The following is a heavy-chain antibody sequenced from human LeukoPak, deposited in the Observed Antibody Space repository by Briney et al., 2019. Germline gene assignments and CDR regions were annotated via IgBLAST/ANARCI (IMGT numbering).Heavy chain of an antibody. CDR3: ATQLGYYDSSGYDFDY. J-gene: IGHJ4*02. D-gene: IGHD3-22*01. Sequence: GASVKVSCKXSGYTFTNYGITWVRQAPGQGLEWMGWISAYNGHTNYAQKFQGRVTMTTDTSTSTAYMELRSLISDDTAVYYCATQLGYYDSSGYDFDYWGQGTLVTVSS. V-gene: IGHV1-18*01. CDR1: GYTFTNYG. CDR2: ISAYNGHT.